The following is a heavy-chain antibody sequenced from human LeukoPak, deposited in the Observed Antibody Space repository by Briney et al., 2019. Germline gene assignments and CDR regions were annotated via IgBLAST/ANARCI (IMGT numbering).Heavy chain of an antibody. CDR2: MNPNSGNT. CDR3: VRSGYSYGYGYYYYYMDV. V-gene: IGHV1-8*03. Sequence: ASVKVSCKASGYTFTSYDINWVRQATGQGLEWMGWMNPNSGNTGYAQKFQGRVTITRNTSISTAYMELSSLRSEDTAVYYCVRSGYSYGYGYYYYYMDVWGKGTTVTVSS. CDR1: GYTFTSYD. D-gene: IGHD5-18*01. J-gene: IGHJ6*03.